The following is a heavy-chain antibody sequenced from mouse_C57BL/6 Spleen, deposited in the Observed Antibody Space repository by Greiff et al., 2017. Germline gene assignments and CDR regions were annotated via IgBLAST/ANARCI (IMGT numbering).Heavy chain of an antibody. CDR1: GYSITSGYY. CDR3: ARDPGGSWFAY. V-gene: IGHV3-6*01. D-gene: IGHD3-2*02. CDR2: ISYDGSN. J-gene: IGHJ3*01. Sequence: EVKLLESGPGLVKPSQSLSLTCSVTGYSITSGYYWNWIRQFPGNKLEWMGYISYDGSNNYNPSLKNRISITRNTSKNQFFLKLNSVTTEDTATYYCARDPGGSWFAYWGQGTLVTVSA.